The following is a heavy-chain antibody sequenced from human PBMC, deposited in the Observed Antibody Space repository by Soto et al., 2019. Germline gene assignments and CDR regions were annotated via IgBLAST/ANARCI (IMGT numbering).Heavy chain of an antibody. J-gene: IGHJ4*02. D-gene: IGHD6-13*01. CDR3: AKSWYRYSSSQEYFDY. CDR2: ISYDGSNK. Sequence: GGSLRLSCAASGFTFSSYGMHWVRQAPGKGLEWVAVISYDGSNKYYADSVNGRFTISRDNSKNTLYLQMNSLRAEDTAVYYCAKSWYRYSSSQEYFDYRGQGTLVTVSS. V-gene: IGHV3-30*18. CDR1: GFTFSSYG.